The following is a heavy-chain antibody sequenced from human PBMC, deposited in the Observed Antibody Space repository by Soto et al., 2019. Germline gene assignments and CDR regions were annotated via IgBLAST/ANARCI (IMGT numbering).Heavy chain of an antibody. D-gene: IGHD3-3*01. CDR1: GFTFSSYA. V-gene: IGHV3-23*01. CDR2: ISGSGGST. CDR3: AKVGYDFWSGYYTSGMDV. J-gene: IGHJ6*02. Sequence: EVQLLESGGGLVQPGGSLSLSCAASGFTFSSYALSWVRQAPGKGLEWVSAISGSGGSTYYADSVKGRFTISRDNSKNTLYLQMNSLRAEDTAVYYCAKVGYDFWSGYYTSGMDVWGQGTTVTVSS.